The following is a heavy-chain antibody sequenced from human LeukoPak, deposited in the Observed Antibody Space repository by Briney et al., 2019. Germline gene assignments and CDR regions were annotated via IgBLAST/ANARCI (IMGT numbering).Heavy chain of an antibody. D-gene: IGHD2-15*01. Sequence: GGSLRLSCAAPGFTFSSYAMSWVRQTPGKGLEWVSAISDSGRNTYYADFVKGRFTISRDDSKNTLYLQMNSLRAEDTAVYYCAAGWYFDYWGQGTLVTVSS. J-gene: IGHJ4*02. CDR2: ISDSGRNT. CDR1: GFTFSSYA. V-gene: IGHV3-23*01. CDR3: AAGWYFDY.